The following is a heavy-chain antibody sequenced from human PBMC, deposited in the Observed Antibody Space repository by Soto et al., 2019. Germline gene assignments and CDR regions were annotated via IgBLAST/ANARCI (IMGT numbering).Heavy chain of an antibody. CDR2: IDPNSGDT. J-gene: IGHJ6*02. Sequence: QVQLVQSGAEVKKPGASVKVSCKASGYTFTGHYMHWVRQAPGQGIEWMGWIDPNSGDTNFAQKLQGRVTMTRDTSISTDYMELRRLTSDYTAVYYCAPTNAFAQGGDVWGQGTTVTVSS. D-gene: IGHD1-1*01. CDR1: GYTFTGHY. CDR3: APTNAFAQGGDV. V-gene: IGHV1-2*02.